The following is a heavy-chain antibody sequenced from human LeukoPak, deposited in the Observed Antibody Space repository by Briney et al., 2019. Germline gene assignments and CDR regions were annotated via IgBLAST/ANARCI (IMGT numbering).Heavy chain of an antibody. CDR1: GFTFSSYG. V-gene: IGHV3-30*02. CDR2: KRYEGSNK. Sequence: GGSLRLSCAASGFTFSSYGMHWVRQAPGNGLVWGAFKRYEGSNKYYADSVKGRLTISRDNSKNTLYLQMNSLRAEDTAVYYCAKDGGIAVAGHFDYWGQGTLVTVSS. D-gene: IGHD6-19*01. J-gene: IGHJ4*02. CDR3: AKDGGIAVAGHFDY.